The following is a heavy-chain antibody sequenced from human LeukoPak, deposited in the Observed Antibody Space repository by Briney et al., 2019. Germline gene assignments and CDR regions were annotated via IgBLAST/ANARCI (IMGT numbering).Heavy chain of an antibody. Sequence: ASVKVSCKASGYTFSDYYMHWVRQAPGQGLEWMGWINPNSGGTNYVQKFQGRVTMTRDTSISTAYMGVSRLRSDDTAVYYCARADGSAWPTGEFDYWGQGTLVTVSS. CDR1: GYTFSDYY. J-gene: IGHJ4*02. CDR3: ARADGSAWPTGEFDY. V-gene: IGHV1-2*02. D-gene: IGHD6-19*01. CDR2: INPNSGGT.